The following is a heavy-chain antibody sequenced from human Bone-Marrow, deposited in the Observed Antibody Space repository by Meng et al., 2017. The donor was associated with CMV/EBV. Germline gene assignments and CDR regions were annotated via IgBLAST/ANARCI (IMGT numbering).Heavy chain of an antibody. V-gene: IGHV1-2*02. D-gene: IGHD3-3*01. CDR3: ARGIRGLEWLLYDYGMDV. Sequence: ASVKVSCKASGYTFTGYYMHWVRQAPGQGLEWMGWINPNSGGTNYAQKFQGRVTMTRDTSISTAYMELSRLRSDDTAVYYCARGIRGLEWLLYDYGMDVWGQGTTVTVSS. CDR2: INPNSGGT. J-gene: IGHJ6*02. CDR1: GYTFTGYY.